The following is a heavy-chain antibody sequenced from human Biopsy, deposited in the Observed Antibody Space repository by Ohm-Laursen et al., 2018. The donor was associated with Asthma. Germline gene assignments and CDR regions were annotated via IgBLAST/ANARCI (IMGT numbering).Heavy chain of an antibody. D-gene: IGHD6-19*01. CDR2: VYWTGST. J-gene: IGHJ4*02. Sequence: GTLSLTCNVYGGSISSFYWSWIRQSPEKGLEWMGYVYWTGSTNYNPSLKSRTTMSVDTSKNRMFLELTSVTAADTAIYYCVRAVRNEQWLAPFDYWGQGKPVTVSS. V-gene: IGHV4-59*01. CDR3: VRAVRNEQWLAPFDY. CDR1: GGSISSFY.